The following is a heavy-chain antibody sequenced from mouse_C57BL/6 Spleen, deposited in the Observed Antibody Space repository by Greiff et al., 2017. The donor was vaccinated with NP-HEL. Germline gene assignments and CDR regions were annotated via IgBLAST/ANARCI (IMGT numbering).Heavy chain of an antibody. D-gene: IGHD2-1*01. J-gene: IGHJ4*01. Sequence: EVQRVESGPGLVKPSPSLSLTCSVTGYSITSGYYWNWIRQLPGNQLEWMGYIRYDGSNNYNPSLKNRISITRDTSKNQFILKLNSVTTEDTATYFCEREGNYVAMDDWGQGTSVTVSS. CDR3: EREGNYVAMDD. CDR2: IRYDGSN. CDR1: GYSITSGYY. V-gene: IGHV3-6*01.